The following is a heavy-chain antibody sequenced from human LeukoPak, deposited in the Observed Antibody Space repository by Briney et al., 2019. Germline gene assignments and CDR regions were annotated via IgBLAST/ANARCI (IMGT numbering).Heavy chain of an antibody. CDR2: IILILGIA. J-gene: IGHJ4*02. V-gene: IGHV1-69*04. Sequence: SVKVSCKASGGTFSSYAISWVRQAPGQGLEWMGRIILILGIANYAQKFQGRVTITADKSTSTAYMELSSLRSEGTAVYYCARDSCSSTSCHDYWGQGTLVTVSS. CDR1: GGTFSSYA. D-gene: IGHD2-2*01. CDR3: ARDSCSSTSCHDY.